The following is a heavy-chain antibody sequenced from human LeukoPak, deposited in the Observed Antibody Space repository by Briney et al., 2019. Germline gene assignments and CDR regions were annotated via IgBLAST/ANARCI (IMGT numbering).Heavy chain of an antibody. V-gene: IGHV3-48*03. CDR3: AELGITMIGGV. D-gene: IGHD3-10*02. CDR2: ISSSGSTI. J-gene: IGHJ6*04. CDR1: GFTFSSYE. Sequence: QPGGSLRLSCAASGFTFSSYEMNWVRQAPGKGLEWVSYISSSGSTIYYADFVKGRFTISRDNAKNSLYLQMNSLRAEDTAVYYCAELGITMIGGVWGKGPTVTISS.